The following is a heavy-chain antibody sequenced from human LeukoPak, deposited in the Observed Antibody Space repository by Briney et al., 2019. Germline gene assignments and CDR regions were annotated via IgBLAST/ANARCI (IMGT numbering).Heavy chain of an antibody. J-gene: IGHJ4*02. CDR3: AKDFRITMIVVVPSFDY. CDR2: VRNDGFDT. V-gene: IGHV3-30*02. CDR1: GLTFTNHG. D-gene: IGHD3-22*01. Sequence: GTSLRLSCVTSGLTFTNHGFHWLRQAAGKGLEWVAFVRNDGFDTYHSNSVKGRFTISRDNSKNTLYLQMNSLRAEDTAVYYCAKDFRITMIVVVPSFDYWGQGTLVTVSS.